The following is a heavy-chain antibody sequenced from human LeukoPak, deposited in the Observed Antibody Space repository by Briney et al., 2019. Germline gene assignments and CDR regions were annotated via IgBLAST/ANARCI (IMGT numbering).Heavy chain of an antibody. V-gene: IGHV4-34*01. Sequence: SETLPLTCAVYGGSFSGSYWSWIAKPPGKGLEGIGEINHSGSTKYDPSLKSRVTISVDTSKNQFSLKLSSVTAADTAVYYCGRGSSDFWSGYYRRCWFDPWGQGTLVTVSS. CDR2: INHSGST. D-gene: IGHD3-3*01. CDR3: GRGSSDFWSGYYRRCWFDP. CDR1: GGSFSGSY. J-gene: IGHJ5*02.